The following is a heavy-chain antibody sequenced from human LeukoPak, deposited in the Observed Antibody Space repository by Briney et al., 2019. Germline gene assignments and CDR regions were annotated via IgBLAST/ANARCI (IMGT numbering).Heavy chain of an antibody. CDR1: GGTFSSYA. J-gene: IGHJ6*03. D-gene: IGHD5-12*01. CDR3: ARDSGYSGYDPLNYYYYMDV. V-gene: IGHV1-18*01. Sequence: RRASVKVSCKASGGTFSSYAISWVRQAPGQGLEWMGWISAYNGNTNYAQKLQGRVTMTTDTSTSTAYMELRSLRSDDTAVYYCARDSGYSGYDPLNYYYYMDVWGKGTTVTVSS. CDR2: ISAYNGNT.